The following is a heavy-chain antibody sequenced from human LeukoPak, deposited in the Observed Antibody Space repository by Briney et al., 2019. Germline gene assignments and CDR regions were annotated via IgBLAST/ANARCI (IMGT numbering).Heavy chain of an antibody. CDR2: IYYSGST. J-gene: IGHJ4*02. V-gene: IGHV4-59*01. Sequence: KPSETLSLTCTVSGGSISSYYWSWIRQPPGKGLEWIGYIYYSGSTNYNPSLKSRVTISVDTPKNQFSLKLSSVTAADTAVYYCARSSALGIPKLWFGESIPPFDYWGQGTLVTVSS. CDR1: GGSISSYY. D-gene: IGHD3-10*01. CDR3: ARSSALGIPKLWFGESIPPFDY.